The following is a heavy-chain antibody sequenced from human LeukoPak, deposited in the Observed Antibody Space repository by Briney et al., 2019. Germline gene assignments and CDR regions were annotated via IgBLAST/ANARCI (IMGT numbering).Heavy chain of an antibody. D-gene: IGHD3-3*01. CDR1: GFTLSSYW. CDR3: ARAGGFLEWLLADYFDY. V-gene: IGHV3-74*01. J-gene: IGHJ4*02. Sequence: GGSLRLSCAASGFTLSSYWMHWVRQAPGKGLVWVSRINSDGSSTSYADSVKGRFTISTDNAKNTLYLQMNSLRAEDTAVYYCARAGGFLEWLLADYFDYWGQGTLVTVSS. CDR2: INSDGSST.